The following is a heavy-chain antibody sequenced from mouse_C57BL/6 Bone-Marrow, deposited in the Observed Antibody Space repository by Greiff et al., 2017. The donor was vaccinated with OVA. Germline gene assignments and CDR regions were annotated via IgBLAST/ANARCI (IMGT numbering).Heavy chain of an antibody. CDR2: IYPRSGNT. CDR1: GYTFTSYG. CDR3: ALYYGSSYGGYFDV. Sequence: VQGVESGAELARPGASVKLSCKASGYTFTSYGISWVKQRTGQGLEWIGEIYPRSGNTYYNEKFKGKATLTADKSSSTAYMELRSLTSEDSAVYFCALYYGSSYGGYFDVWGTGTTVTVSS. J-gene: IGHJ1*03. V-gene: IGHV1-81*01. D-gene: IGHD1-1*01.